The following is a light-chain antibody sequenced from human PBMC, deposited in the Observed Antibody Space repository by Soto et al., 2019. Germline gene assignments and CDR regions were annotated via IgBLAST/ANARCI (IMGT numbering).Light chain of an antibody. CDR3: SSYTSSSLWV. CDR2: DVS. V-gene: IGLV2-14*01. Sequence: QSALTQPASVSGSPGQSITISCTGTSSDVGGYNYVSWYQQHPGKAPQLMIYDVSNRPSGVSNRFSGSKSGNTASLTISGLQAEDEADYYCSSYTSSSLWVFGTGTKLTVL. CDR1: SSDVGGYNY. J-gene: IGLJ1*01.